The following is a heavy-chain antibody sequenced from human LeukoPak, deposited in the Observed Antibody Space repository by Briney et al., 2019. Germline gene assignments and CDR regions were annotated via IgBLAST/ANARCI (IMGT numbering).Heavy chain of an antibody. D-gene: IGHD2-15*01. CDR2: IYYSGST. CDR1: GYSISSNSYY. J-gene: IGHJ6*03. CDR3: ARNTRDYYYYMDV. V-gene: IGHV4-39*01. Sequence: SETLSLTCSVSGYSISSNSYYWGWIRQPPGKGLEWIGSIYYSGSTYYNPSLKSRVTISVDTSKNQFSLKLSSVTAADTAVYYCARNTRDYYYYMDVWGKGTTVTVSS.